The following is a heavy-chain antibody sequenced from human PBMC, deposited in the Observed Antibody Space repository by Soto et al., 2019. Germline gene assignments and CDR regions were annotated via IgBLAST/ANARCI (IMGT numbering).Heavy chain of an antibody. V-gene: IGHV3-73*01. J-gene: IGHJ6*02. D-gene: IGHD2-21*02. CDR3: AKDILEVTPGMDV. CDR1: GFTFSGSA. Sequence: GGSLRLSCAASGFTFSGSAMHWVRQASGKGLEWVGRIRSKPNSYATAYAASVKGRFTISRDDSKNTAYLQMNSLRVEDTAIYYCAKDILEVTPGMDVWGQGTTVTVSS. CDR2: IRSKPNSYAT.